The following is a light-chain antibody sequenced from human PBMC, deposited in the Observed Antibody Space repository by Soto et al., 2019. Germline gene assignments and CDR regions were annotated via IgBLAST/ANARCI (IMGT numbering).Light chain of an antibody. CDR2: GAF. CDR1: QSVSRN. J-gene: IGKJ1*01. Sequence: EIVMTQSPATLSVSPGESATLSCRASQSVSRNLAWYQQKPGQAPRLLIYGAFTRATDIPARFSGSGSGTEFTLTISSLQSEDFAVYYCQQHNNWPPWTFGQGTKVE. CDR3: QQHNNWPPWT. V-gene: IGKV3-15*01.